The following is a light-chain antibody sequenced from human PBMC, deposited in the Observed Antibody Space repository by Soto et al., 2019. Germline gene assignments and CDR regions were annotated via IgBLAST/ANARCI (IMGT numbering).Light chain of an antibody. CDR2: EVS. CDR1: SSDVGAYKF. V-gene: IGLV2-14*01. CDR3: SSYTSTSTPWV. Sequence: QSALTQPASVSGSPGQSITIFCSGTSSDVGAYKFVSWYRHHPGKAPQVMICEVSNRPSGVSNRFSGSKSGNTASLTISGLQPEDEGDYYCSSYTSTSTPWVFGGGTKVTVL. J-gene: IGLJ3*02.